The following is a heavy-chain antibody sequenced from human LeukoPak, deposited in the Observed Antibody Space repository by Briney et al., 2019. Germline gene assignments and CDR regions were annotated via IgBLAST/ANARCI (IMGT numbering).Heavy chain of an antibody. J-gene: IGHJ6*02. D-gene: IGHD5-18*01. CDR1: GFTVWSNY. CDR3: ARVRYGYSYVRHAHPRYGMDV. Sequence: GGPLRLSCGASGFTVWSNYVSWVRQSPGKGLEGGANIRRCGREKYYVDSVKGRFTISRDNAKNSLYLQMNSLRAEDTAVYYCARVRYGYSYVRHAHPRYGMDVWGQGTTVTVSS. CDR2: IRRCGREK. V-gene: IGHV3-7*01.